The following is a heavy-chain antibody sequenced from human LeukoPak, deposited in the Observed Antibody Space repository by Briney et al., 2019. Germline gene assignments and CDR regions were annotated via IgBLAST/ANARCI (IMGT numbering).Heavy chain of an antibody. Sequence: GRSLRLSCAASGFTFSSYGMHWVRQAPGKGLEWVAVISYDGSNKYYADSVKGRFTISRDNSKNTLYLQMNSLRAEDTAVYYCARDGGSCYFDYWGQGTLVTVSS. D-gene: IGHD1-26*01. V-gene: IGHV3-30*19. CDR3: ARDGGSCYFDY. CDR2: ISYDGSNK. CDR1: GFTFSSYG. J-gene: IGHJ4*02.